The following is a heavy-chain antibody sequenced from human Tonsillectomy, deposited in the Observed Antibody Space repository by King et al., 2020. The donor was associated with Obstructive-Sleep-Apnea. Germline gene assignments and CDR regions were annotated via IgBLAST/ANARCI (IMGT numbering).Heavy chain of an antibody. CDR1: GGSISSYY. J-gene: IGHJ4*02. Sequence: QLQESGPGLGKPSETLSLTCTVSGGSISSYYWRWIRQPPGKGLEWIGAGDTSGCTNHNPSLKNRFTLSVDTSKNQFSLKLSSVTAADTAVYYCARGYSGWTFDFWGQGTLVTVSS. V-gene: IGHV4-4*07. D-gene: IGHD6-19*01. CDR3: ARGYSGWTFDF. CDR2: GDTSGCT.